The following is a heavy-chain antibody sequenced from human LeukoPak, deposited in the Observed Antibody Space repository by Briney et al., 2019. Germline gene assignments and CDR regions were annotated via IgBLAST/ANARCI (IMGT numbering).Heavy chain of an antibody. CDR2: INHSGST. J-gene: IGHJ3*02. Sequence: SETLSLTCAVYGGSFSGYYWSWIRQPPGKGLEWIGEINHSGSTNYNPSLKSRVTISVDTSKNQFSLKLSSVTAADTAVYYCARAPYDSSGYYSHDAFDIWGQGTMVTVSS. CDR1: GGSFSGYY. V-gene: IGHV4-34*01. CDR3: ARAPYDSSGYYSHDAFDI. D-gene: IGHD3-22*01.